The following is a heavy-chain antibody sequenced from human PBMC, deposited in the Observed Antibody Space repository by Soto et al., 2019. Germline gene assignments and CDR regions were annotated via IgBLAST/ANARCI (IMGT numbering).Heavy chain of an antibody. V-gene: IGHV4-39*01. D-gene: IGHD2-21*01. J-gene: IGHJ4*02. CDR1: GGSIDHSHSS. CDR3: VGVVEAASRHTDCDS. CDR2: VYYSGGT. Sequence: SAPLSLTCDVSGGSIDHSHSSWGRVRQPHGRGSAFLGSVYYSGGTYYNPSLKSRVTVSVDTSKNQVSLSVRAVTVAETAMYFCVGVVEAASRHTDCDSWGQGIVVTVSS.